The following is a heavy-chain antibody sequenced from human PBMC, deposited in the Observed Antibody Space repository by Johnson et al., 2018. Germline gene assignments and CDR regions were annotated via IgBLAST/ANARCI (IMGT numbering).Heavy chain of an antibody. CDR2: IWYDGSNK. CDR1: GFTFSSYG. D-gene: IGHD7-27*01. V-gene: IGHV3-33*06. Sequence: QVQLVESGGGVVQPGRSLRLSCAASGFTFSSYGMHWVRQAPGKGLEWVAVIWYDGSNKYYADSVKGRFTISRDNSKNTLYLQMNSLRAEDTAVYYCAKWGGPRLGLFQHGGQGTLVTVSS. J-gene: IGHJ1*01. CDR3: AKWGGPRLGLFQH.